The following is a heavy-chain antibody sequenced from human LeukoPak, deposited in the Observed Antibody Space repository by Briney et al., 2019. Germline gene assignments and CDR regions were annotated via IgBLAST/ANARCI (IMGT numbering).Heavy chain of an antibody. Sequence: GGSLRLAWPAAGFTFSDDSMSWVRQAPGKVREWVSSISSSSDYIYYAGSGKGRFTISTDKASKSLYLQMNRLRAEDTAVYYCARSRSVSNYKGMDVWGQGTTVTVSS. J-gene: IGHJ6*02. D-gene: IGHD5/OR15-5a*01. CDR2: ISSSSDYI. CDR1: GFTFSDDS. V-gene: IGHV3-21*01. CDR3: ARSRSVSNYKGMDV.